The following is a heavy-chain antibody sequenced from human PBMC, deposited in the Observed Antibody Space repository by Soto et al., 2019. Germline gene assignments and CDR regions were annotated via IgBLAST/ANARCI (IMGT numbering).Heavy chain of an antibody. CDR1: GGSISVFY. CDR3: VAGPDHAKSAY. V-gene: IGHV4-59*01. J-gene: IGHJ4*01. CDR2: GLRHEFV. Sequence: SXTLSLALTVSGGSISVFYLSWTRQPPGKGLEWIGYGLRHEFVGTNPSLTNRVTISVDMSKRQFSLRLNSVTAADTAVYYCVAGPDHAKSAYWGQGTLVTVSS.